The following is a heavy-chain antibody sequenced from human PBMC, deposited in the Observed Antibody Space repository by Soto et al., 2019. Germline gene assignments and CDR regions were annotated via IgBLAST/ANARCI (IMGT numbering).Heavy chain of an antibody. D-gene: IGHD3-10*01. V-gene: IGHV4-34*01. CDR2: ISYSGNT. J-gene: IGHJ4*02. Sequence: PSATLSLTCAFYGGSFSGYYWSWIRQPPGKGLEWIGSISYSGNTYHNPSLKSRVTISVDTSKNQFSLKLSSVTAADTAVYYCARRGVENYFDNWGQGPQVTVSS. CDR3: ARRGVENYFDN. CDR1: GGSFSGYY.